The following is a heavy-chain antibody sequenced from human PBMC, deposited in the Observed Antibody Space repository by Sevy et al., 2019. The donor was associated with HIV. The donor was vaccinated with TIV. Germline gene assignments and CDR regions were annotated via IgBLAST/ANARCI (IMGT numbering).Heavy chain of an antibody. D-gene: IGHD3-22*01. V-gene: IGHV3-21*01. CDR2: ISSSGSYI. J-gene: IGHJ4*02. Sequence: GGSLRLSCVASGFTFRSYTMKWVRQAPGNGLECVSSISSSGSYIYYADSVKGRFTISRDDAKNSLYLQMNTLRAEDAALYYCARVRPYDTRDFDYWGQGTLVTVSS. CDR1: GFTFRSYT. CDR3: ARVRPYDTRDFDY.